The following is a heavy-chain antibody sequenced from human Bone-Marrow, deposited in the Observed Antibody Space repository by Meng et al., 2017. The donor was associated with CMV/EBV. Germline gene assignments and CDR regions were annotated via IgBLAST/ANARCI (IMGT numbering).Heavy chain of an antibody. V-gene: IGHV1-8*01. J-gene: IGHJ4*02. CDR2: MNPNSGNT. CDR3: ARGYCSSTSCPPYYFDY. Sequence: ASVKVSCKASGYTFTSYDINWVRQATGQGLEWMGWMNPNSGNTGYAQKFQGRVTMTRNTSISTAYMELRSLRSDDTAVYYCARGYCSSTSCPPYYFDYWGQGTLVTVSS. D-gene: IGHD2-2*01. CDR1: GYTFTSYD.